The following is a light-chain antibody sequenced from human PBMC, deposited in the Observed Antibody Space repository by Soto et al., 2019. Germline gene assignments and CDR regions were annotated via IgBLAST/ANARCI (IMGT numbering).Light chain of an antibody. Sequence: EIVLTQSPATLSLSPGERATLSCRASQSVSSYLAWYQQKPGQAPRLLIYDASNRATGIPARFSGSGSGTDFTLTISRLEPEDFAVYFCQHYGDSSWTFGQGTRVEIK. CDR2: DAS. CDR1: QSVSSY. V-gene: IGKV3-11*01. CDR3: QHYGDSSWT. J-gene: IGKJ1*01.